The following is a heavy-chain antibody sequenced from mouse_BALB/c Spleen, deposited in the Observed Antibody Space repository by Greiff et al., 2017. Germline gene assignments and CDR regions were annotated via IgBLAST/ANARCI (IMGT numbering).Heavy chain of an antibody. Sequence: VQLVESGPGLVPPSQSLSLTCTVTGYSIPRDYAWNWIRQFPGNKLAWMGYISYRGSTSSNPSLQSRISITRDPSKNPFFLQLNSVTTEDTATYYCARGELRLPYFDYWGQGTTLTVSS. CDR2: ISYRGST. V-gene: IGHV3-2*02. J-gene: IGHJ2*01. CDR1: GYSIPRDYA. CDR3: ARGELRLPYFDY. D-gene: IGHD1-2*01.